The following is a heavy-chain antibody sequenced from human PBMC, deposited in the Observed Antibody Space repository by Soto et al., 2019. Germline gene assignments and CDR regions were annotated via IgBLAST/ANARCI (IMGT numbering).Heavy chain of an antibody. CDR3: ARGERKYYFDY. D-gene: IGHD1-26*01. CDR1: VFTVSSNY. V-gene: IGHV3-53*01. CDR2: ISSSGST. J-gene: IGHJ4*02. Sequence: EVQLVESGRGLIQPGGSLRLSCAVSVFTVSSNYMSWVRQAPGKGLEWVSLISSSGSTYYVDSVKGRFTISRDNSKNTLYLQMNSLRADDTAVYYCARGERKYYFDYWGQGTLVTVSS.